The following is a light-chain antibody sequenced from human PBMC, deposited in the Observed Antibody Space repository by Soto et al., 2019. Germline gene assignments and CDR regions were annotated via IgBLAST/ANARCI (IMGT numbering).Light chain of an antibody. J-gene: IGLJ2*01. CDR2: HET. Sequence: SYELTQPPSVSVAPGKTARITCGGSNIGIKSVHWYQQKPGQAPVLVIYHETDRPSGIPERFPGSNSGNTATLTISRVEAGDEADYYCQVWDGSSDHHVVFGGGTKLTVL. CDR3: QVWDGSSDHHVV. CDR1: NIGIKS. V-gene: IGLV3-21*04.